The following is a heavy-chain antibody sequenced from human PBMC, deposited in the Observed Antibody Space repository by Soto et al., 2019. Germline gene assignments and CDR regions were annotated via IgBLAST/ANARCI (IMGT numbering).Heavy chain of an antibody. Sequence: GASVKVSCKASGYTFTRSGISWVRQAPGQGLEWMGWISTYNGDTNYAQKLQGRVTMTTDTSTSTAYMELRSLRSDDTAVYYCASVRGNGDFDYWGQGTLVTVSS. CDR3: ASVRGNGDFDY. J-gene: IGHJ4*02. CDR2: ISTYNGDT. D-gene: IGHD2-15*01. CDR1: GYTFTRSG. V-gene: IGHV1-18*01.